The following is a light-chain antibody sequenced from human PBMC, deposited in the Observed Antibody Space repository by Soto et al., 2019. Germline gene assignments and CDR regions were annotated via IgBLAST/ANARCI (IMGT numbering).Light chain of an antibody. CDR1: SSDVGGYNY. CDR3: RSYTTSSTPVV. V-gene: IGLV2-14*01. J-gene: IGLJ2*01. Sequence: QSALTQPASVSGSPGQSITISCTGTSSDVGGYNYVSWYQQHPGKGPKLMIYEVSNRPSGVSNRFSGSKSGNTDSLAISGLQAEDEAEYYCRSYTTSSTPVVVGGGTKLTVL. CDR2: EVS.